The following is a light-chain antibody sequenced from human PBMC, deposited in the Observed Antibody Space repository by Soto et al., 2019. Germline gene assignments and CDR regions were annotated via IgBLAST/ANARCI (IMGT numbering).Light chain of an antibody. V-gene: IGKV4-1*01. CDR3: QQYFTTPRT. Sequence: DIVMTQSPDSLVVSLGERATINCRSSQSVFYNSNNRNYLAWYQQKAGQPPKLLIYWASTRQSGVPDRFSGSGSGTDFPITVSSLQAEDIAVYYCQQYFTTPRTVGHGTKVEIK. CDR1: QSVFYNSNNRNY. CDR2: WAS. J-gene: IGKJ1*01.